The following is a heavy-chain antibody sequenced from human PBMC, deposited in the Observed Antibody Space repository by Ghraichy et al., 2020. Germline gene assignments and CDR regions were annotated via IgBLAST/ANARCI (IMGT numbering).Heavy chain of an antibody. J-gene: IGHJ3*02. Sequence: GESLNISCAASGFTVSSNYMSWVRQAPGKGLEWVSVIYSGGSTYYADSVKGRFTISRDNSKNTLYLQMNSLRAEDTAVYYCARVLSIAARYAFDIWGQGTMVTVSS. D-gene: IGHD6-6*01. CDR2: IYSGGST. CDR3: ARVLSIAARYAFDI. V-gene: IGHV3-53*01. CDR1: GFTVSSNY.